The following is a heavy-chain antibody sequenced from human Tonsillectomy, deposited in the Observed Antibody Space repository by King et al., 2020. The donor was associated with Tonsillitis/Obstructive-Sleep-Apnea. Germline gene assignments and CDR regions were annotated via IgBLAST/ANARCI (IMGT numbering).Heavy chain of an antibody. V-gene: IGHV4-59*01. D-gene: IGHD2-8*01. Sequence: VQLQASGPGLVKPSETLSLSCTVSGGSISSDSWSWIRQPPGKGLEWIGYLYYSGSTKYNPSLKSRVTISVDTSKNQFSLKLSSVTAADTAVYYCARVIGVLVAYAIENYYYMDVWGKGTTVTVSS. J-gene: IGHJ6*03. CDR2: LYYSGST. CDR1: GGSISSDS. CDR3: ARVIGVLVAYAIENYYYMDV.